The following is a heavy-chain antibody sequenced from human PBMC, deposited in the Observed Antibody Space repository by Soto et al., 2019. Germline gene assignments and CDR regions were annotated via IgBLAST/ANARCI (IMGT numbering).Heavy chain of an antibody. Sequence: EVQLVESGGVVVQPGGSLRLSCAASGFTFDDYTMHWVRQAPGKGLEWVSLISWDGGSTYYADSVKGRFTISRDNSKNSLYLQMNSMITEDTALYYCAKGRVATTFFDYWGDGTLVTVSS. CDR1: GFTFDDYT. V-gene: IGHV3-43*01. D-gene: IGHD1-26*01. J-gene: IGHJ4*01. CDR2: ISWDGGST. CDR3: AKGRVATTFFDY.